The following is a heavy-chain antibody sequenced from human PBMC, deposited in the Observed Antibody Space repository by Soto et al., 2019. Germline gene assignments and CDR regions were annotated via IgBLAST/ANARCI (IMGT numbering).Heavy chain of an antibody. V-gene: IGHV4-30-4*01. D-gene: IGHD3-3*01. CDR1: GGSISSGDYY. CDR2: IYYSGST. J-gene: IGHJ6*02. Sequence: SETLSLTCTVSGGSISSGDYYWSWIRQPPGKGLEWIGYIYYSGSTYYNPSLKSRVTISVDTSKNQFSLKLSSVTAADTAVYYCARDVGTTIFGVDTYGLDVWGQGTTVTVSS. CDR3: ARDVGTTIFGVDTYGLDV.